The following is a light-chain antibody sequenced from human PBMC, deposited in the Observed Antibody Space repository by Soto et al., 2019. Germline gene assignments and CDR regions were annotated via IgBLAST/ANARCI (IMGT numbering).Light chain of an antibody. V-gene: IGKV3-20*01. CDR3: QQYGSSPRT. J-gene: IGKJ1*01. CDR1: QSVSSSY. CDR2: GAS. Sequence: EIVLTQSPGTLSLSPGERATLSCRASQSVSSSYLAWYQQKPGQAPRLLIYGASSRATGIPDRFSGSGSGTDFTLIISRLEPEDFAVYYWQQYGSSPRTFGQGTKVEIK.